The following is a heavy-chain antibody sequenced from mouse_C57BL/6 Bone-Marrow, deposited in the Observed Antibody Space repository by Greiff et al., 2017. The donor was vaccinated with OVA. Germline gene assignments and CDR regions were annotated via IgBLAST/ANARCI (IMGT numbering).Heavy chain of an antibody. CDR1: GYTFTSYG. J-gene: IGHJ1*03. V-gene: IGHV1-81*01. CDR2: IYPRSGNT. CDR3: ARCYYHGDWYFDV. Sequence: QVHVKQSGAELARPGASVKLSCKASGYTFTSYGISWVKQRTGQGLEWIGEIYPRSGNTYYNEKFKGKATLTADKSSSTAYMELRSLTSEDSAVYFCARCYYHGDWYFDVWGTGTTVTVSS. D-gene: IGHD1-1*01.